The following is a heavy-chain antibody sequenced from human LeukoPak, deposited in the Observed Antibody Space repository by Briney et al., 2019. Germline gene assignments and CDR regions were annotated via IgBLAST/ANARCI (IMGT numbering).Heavy chain of an antibody. Sequence: SETPSLTCAVYGGSFSGYYWSWIRQPPGKGLEWIGEINHSGSTNYNPSLKSRVTISVDTSKNQFSLKLSSVTAADTAVYYCARGFLGYSSGWYLRPYYSDYWGQGTLVTVSS. V-gene: IGHV4-34*01. CDR2: INHSGST. CDR1: GGSFSGYY. CDR3: ARGFLGYSSGWYLRPYYSDY. J-gene: IGHJ4*02. D-gene: IGHD6-19*01.